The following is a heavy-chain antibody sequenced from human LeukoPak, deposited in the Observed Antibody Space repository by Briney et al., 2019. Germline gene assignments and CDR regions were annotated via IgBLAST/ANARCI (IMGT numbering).Heavy chain of an antibody. J-gene: IGHJ4*02. V-gene: IGHV4-38-2*02. Sequence: SETLSLTCTVSGYSIISGYYWGWVRQPPGKALEWIGSFYYSGSTHYNPSLKSRVTISGDASENQFSLKLSSVTAADTAVYYCARVWYYDSSGFGEFDYWGQGTLVTVSS. CDR1: GYSIISGYY. D-gene: IGHD3-22*01. CDR2: FYYSGST. CDR3: ARVWYYDSSGFGEFDY.